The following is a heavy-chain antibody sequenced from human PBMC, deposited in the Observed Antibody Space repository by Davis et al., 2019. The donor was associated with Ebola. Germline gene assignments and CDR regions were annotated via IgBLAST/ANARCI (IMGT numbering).Heavy chain of an antibody. CDR2: INAGNGNT. D-gene: IGHD3-3*01. CDR3: ARYYDFWSGYYFDY. V-gene: IGHV1-3*01. CDR1: GYTFTSYA. J-gene: IGHJ4*02. Sequence: ALVKVSCKASGYTFTSYAMHWVRQAPGQRLEWMGWINAGNGNTKYSQKFQGRVTITRDTSASTAYMELSSLRSEDTAVYYCARYYDFWSGYYFDYWGQGTLVTVSS.